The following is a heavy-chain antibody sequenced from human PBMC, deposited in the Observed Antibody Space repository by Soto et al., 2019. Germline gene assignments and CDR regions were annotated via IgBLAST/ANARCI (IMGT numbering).Heavy chain of an antibody. CDR3: ARGHTYYDFWSGYYLFVY. V-gene: IGHV4-34*01. Sequence: SETLSLTCAVYGGSFSVYYWSWSRQPPGKGLEWIGEINHSGSTNYNPSLKSRVTISVDTSKNQCSLKLSAVTAADTAVYYCARGHTYYDFWSGYYLFVYWGQGTLVTVSS. CDR1: GGSFSVYY. CDR2: INHSGST. D-gene: IGHD3-3*01. J-gene: IGHJ4*02.